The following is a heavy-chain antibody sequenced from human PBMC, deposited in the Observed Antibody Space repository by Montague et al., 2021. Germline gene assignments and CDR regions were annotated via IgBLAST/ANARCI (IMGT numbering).Heavy chain of an antibody. V-gene: IGHV4-59*13. Sequence: SETLSLTCTVSGGSISNYFWTWIRQPPGKGLEWIGFIPYGGRTNFNPSLKSRVTISLDTSKNQFSLNLSSVTAADTAVYYCARDTTTDGFDIWGQGTMVTVTS. CDR3: ARDTTTDGFDI. CDR2: IPYGGRT. D-gene: IGHD1-1*01. CDR1: GGSISNYF. J-gene: IGHJ3*02.